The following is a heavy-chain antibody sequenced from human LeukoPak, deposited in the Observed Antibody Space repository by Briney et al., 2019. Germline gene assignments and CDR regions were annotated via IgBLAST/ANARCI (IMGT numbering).Heavy chain of an antibody. J-gene: IGHJ6*03. D-gene: IGHD4-17*01. V-gene: IGHV3-48*03. CDR2: ISSSGSTI. CDR1: GFTFSSYE. Sequence: GGSLRLSCAASGFTFSSYEMNWVRQAPGKGLEWVSYISSSGSTIYYADSVKGRFTIYRDNAKNSLYLQMNSLRAEDTAVYYCARDGTTVTAPAYYYYYMDVWGKGTTVTISS. CDR3: ARDGTTVTAPAYYYYYMDV.